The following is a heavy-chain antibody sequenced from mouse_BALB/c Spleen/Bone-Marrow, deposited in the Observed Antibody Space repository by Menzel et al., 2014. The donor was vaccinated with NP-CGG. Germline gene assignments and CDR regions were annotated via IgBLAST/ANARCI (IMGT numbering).Heavy chain of an antibody. Sequence: EVQLQQSGAELVKPGASVKLSCTASGFNIKDTYMHWVKQGPEQGLEWIGRIDPANGNTKYVPKFQGKATITADTSSNTAYLQLSSLTSEDTAVYYCASYYYGSYGFAYWGQGTLVTVSA. J-gene: IGHJ3*01. CDR1: GFNIKDTY. CDR2: IDPANGNT. D-gene: IGHD1-1*01. CDR3: ASYYYGSYGFAY. V-gene: IGHV14-3*02.